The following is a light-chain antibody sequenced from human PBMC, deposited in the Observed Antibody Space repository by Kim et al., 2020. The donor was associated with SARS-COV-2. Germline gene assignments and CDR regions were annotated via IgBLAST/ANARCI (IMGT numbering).Light chain of an antibody. V-gene: IGLV1-47*01. J-gene: IGLJ2*01. Sequence: QSVLTQPPSASGTPGQRVTISCSGSSSNIGSNYVYWYQQLPGTAPKLLIYRNNQRPSGVPDRFSGSKSGTSASLAISGLRSEEGADYFCAAWDGSLSGSLFGGGTQLTVL. CDR1: SSNIGSNY. CDR3: AAWDGSLSGSL. CDR2: RNN.